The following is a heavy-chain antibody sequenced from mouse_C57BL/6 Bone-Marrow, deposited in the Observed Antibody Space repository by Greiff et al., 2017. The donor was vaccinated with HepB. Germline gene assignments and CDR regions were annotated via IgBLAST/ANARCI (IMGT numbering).Heavy chain of an antibody. Sequence: EVKLMESGGGLVKPGGSLKLSCAASGFTFSDYGMHWVRQAPEKGLEWVAYISSGSSTIYYADTVKGRFTIPRDNAKNTLFLQMTSLRSEDTAMYYCARDYGSGHDWYFDVWGTGTTVTVSS. CDR3: ARDYGSGHDWYFDV. V-gene: IGHV5-17*01. D-gene: IGHD1-1*01. J-gene: IGHJ1*03. CDR1: GFTFSDYG. CDR2: ISSGSSTI.